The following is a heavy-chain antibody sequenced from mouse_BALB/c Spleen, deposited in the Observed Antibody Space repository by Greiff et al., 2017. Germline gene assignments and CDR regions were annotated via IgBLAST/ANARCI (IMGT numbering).Heavy chain of an antibody. CDR1: GFTFSSFG. CDR3: AKGGEKRAMDY. V-gene: IGHV5-17*02. J-gene: IGHJ4*01. CDR2: ISSGSSTI. Sequence: DVMLVESGGGLVQPGGSRKLSCAASGFTFSSFGMHWVRQAPEKGLEWVAYISSGSSTIYYADTVKGRFTISRDNPKNTLFLQMTSLRSEDTAMYYCAKGGEKRAMDYWGQGTSVTVSS.